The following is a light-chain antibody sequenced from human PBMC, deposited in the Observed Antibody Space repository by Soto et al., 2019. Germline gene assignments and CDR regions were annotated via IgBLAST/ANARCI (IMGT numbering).Light chain of an antibody. CDR1: QSVSSSY. CDR2: GAS. Sequence: EIVLTQSPGTLSLSPGERATLSCRASQSVSSSYLAWYQQKPGQAPRLLIYGASSRATGIPDRFSGSGSGTDFTLIISSLEPEDFAVYYCQQYGSSRLTFGGGTKVEIK. V-gene: IGKV3-20*01. CDR3: QQYGSSRLT. J-gene: IGKJ4*01.